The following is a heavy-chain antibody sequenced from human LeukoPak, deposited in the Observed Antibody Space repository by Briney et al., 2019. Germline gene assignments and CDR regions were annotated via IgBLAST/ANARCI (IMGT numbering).Heavy chain of an antibody. J-gene: IGHJ4*02. CDR1: GFSFSRYW. D-gene: IGHD1-1*01. Sequence: GGSLRLSCAASGFSFSRYWMHWVRQAPGEGLMWVSRINSDGSSTWYADSVKGRFTISRDNARNTLSLQMSSLGVEDTALYYCARDQDGMGTTMDLWGQGTQVIVYS. CDR2: INSDGSST. CDR3: ARDQDGMGTTMDL. V-gene: IGHV3-74*01.